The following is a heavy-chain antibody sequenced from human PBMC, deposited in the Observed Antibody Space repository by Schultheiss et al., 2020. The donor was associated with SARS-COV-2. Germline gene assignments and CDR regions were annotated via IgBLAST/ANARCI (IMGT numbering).Heavy chain of an antibody. V-gene: IGHV4-34*01. CDR3: ARGANLGWFDP. J-gene: IGHJ5*02. CDR2: INHSGST. CDR1: GGSFSGYY. Sequence: GSLRLSCAVYGGSFSGYYWSWIRQPPGKGLGWIGEINHSGSTNYNPSLKSRVTISVDTSKNQFSLKLSAVTAADTAVYYCARGANLGWFDPWGQGTLVTVSS.